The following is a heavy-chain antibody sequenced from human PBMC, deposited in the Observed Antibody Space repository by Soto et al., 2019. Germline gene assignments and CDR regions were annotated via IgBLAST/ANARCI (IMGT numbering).Heavy chain of an antibody. CDR1: GGSISTYY. Sequence: QVQLRESGPGLVKPSETLSLTCTDSGGSISTYYWSWIRQPPGKGLEWIGYIYYGGSADYNPSLKSRVTISVDTSKKQFSLKLSSVTAADTAVYYCARGGHCANGVCSALDYWGQGTLVTVSS. V-gene: IGHV4-59*08. D-gene: IGHD2-8*01. J-gene: IGHJ4*02. CDR2: IYYGGSA. CDR3: ARGGHCANGVCSALDY.